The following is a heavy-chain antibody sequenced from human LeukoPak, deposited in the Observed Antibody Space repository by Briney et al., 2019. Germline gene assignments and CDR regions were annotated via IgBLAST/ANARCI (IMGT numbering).Heavy chain of an antibody. CDR1: GGSISSGSYY. CDR2: IYTSGST. J-gene: IGHJ5*02. Sequence: PSETLSLTCTVSGGSISSGSYYWSWIRQPAGKGLEWIGRIYTSGSTNYNPSLKSRVTISVDTSKNQFSLKLSSVTAADTAVYYCAREVIYYDSSGGDPGWFDPWGQGTLVTVSS. V-gene: IGHV4-61*02. CDR3: AREVIYYDSSGGDPGWFDP. D-gene: IGHD3-22*01.